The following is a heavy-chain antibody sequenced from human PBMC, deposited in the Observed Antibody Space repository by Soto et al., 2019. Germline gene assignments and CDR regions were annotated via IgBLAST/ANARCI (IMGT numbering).Heavy chain of an antibody. CDR2: ISSNGGST. D-gene: IGHD6-19*01. CDR1: GFAFSSYA. J-gene: IGHJ3*02. V-gene: IGHV3-64*01. Sequence: GGALRLSCAASGFAFSSYAMHWVRQAPGKGLEYVSAISSNGGSTYYANSVKGRFTISRDNSKNTLYLQMGSLRAEDMAVYYCARSPSGSRIYGPVGVSAFDTWGQQTMVTVS. CDR3: ARSPSGSRIYGPVGVSAFDT.